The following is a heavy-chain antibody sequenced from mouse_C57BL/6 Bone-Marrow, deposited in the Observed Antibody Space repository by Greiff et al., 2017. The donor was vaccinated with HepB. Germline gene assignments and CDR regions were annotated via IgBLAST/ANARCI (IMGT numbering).Heavy chain of an antibody. Sequence: VHVKQSGAELVKPGASVKLSCTASGFNIKDYYMHWVKQRTEQGLEWIGRIDPEDGETKYAPKFQGKATITADTSSNTAYLQLSSLTSEDTAVYYGARCEITRGVYYAMDYWGQGTSVTVSS. CDR1: GFNIKDYY. J-gene: IGHJ4*01. CDR3: ARCEITRGVYYAMDY. V-gene: IGHV14-2*01. D-gene: IGHD2-4*01. CDR2: IDPEDGET.